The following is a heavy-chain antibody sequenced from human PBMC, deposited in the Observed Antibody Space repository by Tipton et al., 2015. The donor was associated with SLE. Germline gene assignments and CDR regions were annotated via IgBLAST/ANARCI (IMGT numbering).Heavy chain of an antibody. D-gene: IGHD6-19*01. Sequence: SLRLSCAASGFTVSSNYMSWVRQAPGKGLEWVSVIYSGGSTYYADSVKGRFTISRDNSKNTLYLQMNSLRAEDTAVYYCARAVGGSGWPPGYGMDVWGQGTTVTVSS. V-gene: IGHV3-53*05. J-gene: IGHJ6*02. CDR3: ARAVGGSGWPPGYGMDV. CDR2: IYSGGST. CDR1: GFTVSSNY.